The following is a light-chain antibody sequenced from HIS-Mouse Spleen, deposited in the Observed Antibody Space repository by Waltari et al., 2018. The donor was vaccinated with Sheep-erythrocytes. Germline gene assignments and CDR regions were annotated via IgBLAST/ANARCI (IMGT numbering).Light chain of an antibody. CDR2: AAS. J-gene: IGKJ3*01. V-gene: IGKV1-39*01. Sequence: DIQMTQSPSSLSASVGDRVTITCRASQSISSYLNWYQQKPGKAPKLLIYAASSLQSVVPSRFSGSGSGTDFTLTISSLQPEDFPTYYCQQSYSTPQFTFGPGTKVDIK. CDR1: QSISSY. CDR3: QQSYSTPQFT.